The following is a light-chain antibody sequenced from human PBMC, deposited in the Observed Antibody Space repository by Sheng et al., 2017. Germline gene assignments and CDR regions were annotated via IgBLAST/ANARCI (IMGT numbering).Light chain of an antibody. CDR1: QDISSF. V-gene: IGKV1-39*01. J-gene: IGKJ1*01. Sequence: IQLTQSPSSLSASVGDRVTITCRASQDISSFLAWYQQKPGKAPNLLIYGASTLQSGVPSRFSGSGSGTDFTLTISSLQPEDFATYYCQQSYSTPGWTFGQGTKVEIK. CDR3: QQSYSTPGWT. CDR2: GAS.